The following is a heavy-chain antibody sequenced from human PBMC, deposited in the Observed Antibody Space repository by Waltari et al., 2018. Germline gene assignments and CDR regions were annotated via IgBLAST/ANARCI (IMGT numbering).Heavy chain of an antibody. D-gene: IGHD2-2*01. V-gene: IGHV3-23*01. Sequence: EVQLLESGGGLVQPGGSLRLSCAASGFTFSSYAMSWVRQAPGKGLEWVSAIRGSGGSTYYADSVKGRFTISRDNSKNTLYLQMNSLRAEDTAVYYCATDIVVVPVGGVDYYYGMDVWGQGTTVTVSS. J-gene: IGHJ6*02. CDR1: GFTFSSYA. CDR2: IRGSGGST. CDR3: ATDIVVVPVGGVDYYYGMDV.